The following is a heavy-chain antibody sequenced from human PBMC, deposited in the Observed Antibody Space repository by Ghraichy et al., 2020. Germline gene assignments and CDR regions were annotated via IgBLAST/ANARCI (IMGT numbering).Heavy chain of an antibody. V-gene: IGHV3-33*01. D-gene: IGHD5-18*01. J-gene: IGHJ4*02. Sequence: GGSLRLSCAASGFTFSSYGMHWVRQAPGKGLEWVAVIWYDGSNKYYADSVKGRFTISRDNSKNTLYLQMNSLRAEDTAVYYCARGKVDTAMAAHFDYWGQGTLVTVSS. CDR1: GFTFSSYG. CDR3: ARGKVDTAMAAHFDY. CDR2: IWYDGSNK.